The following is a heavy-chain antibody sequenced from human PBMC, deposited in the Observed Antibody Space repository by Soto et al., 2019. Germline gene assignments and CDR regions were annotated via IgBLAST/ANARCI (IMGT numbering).Heavy chain of an antibody. CDR3: ATHGATTMARGAMKHYYYVMDV. Sequence: QAQLVQSGAEAGKPGSSVKVSCRASGGIFSSFTISWVRQAPGQGLEWLGGIIPIFDTPTYAQNFQGRVTITADKSTNTVYMELSSLRSEDTAVYYCATHGATTMARGAMKHYYYVMDVWGQGTTVTVSS. CDR2: IIPIFDTP. CDR1: GGIFSSFT. V-gene: IGHV1-69*06. J-gene: IGHJ6*02. D-gene: IGHD3-10*01.